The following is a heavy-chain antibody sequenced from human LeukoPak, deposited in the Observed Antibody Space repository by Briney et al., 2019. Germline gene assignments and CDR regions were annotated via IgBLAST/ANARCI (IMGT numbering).Heavy chain of an antibody. CDR2: IYNSGST. V-gene: IGHV4-4*07. J-gene: IGHJ6*02. CDR3: ARERVTKVREVIVIYYGMDV. CDR1: GGSISSYY. D-gene: IGHD3-10*01. Sequence: SETLSLTCTVSGGSISSYYWSWIRQPAGKGLEWIGRIYNSGSTNYNPSLKSRVTMSVDTSKNQFSLKLSSVTAADTAVYYCARERVTKVREVIVIYYGMDVWGQGTTVSVSS.